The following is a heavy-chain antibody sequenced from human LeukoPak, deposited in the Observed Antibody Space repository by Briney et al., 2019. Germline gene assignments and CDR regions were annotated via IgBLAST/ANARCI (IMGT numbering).Heavy chain of an antibody. V-gene: IGHV3-30*04. J-gene: IGHJ1*01. CDR2: ISYDGSNK. CDR1: GFTFSSYA. CDR3: ARVGVARDIVVVPAAGYFQH. D-gene: IGHD2-2*01. Sequence: GGSLRLSCAASGFTFSSYAMHWVRQAPGKWLEWVAVISYDGSNKYYADSVKGRFTISRDNSKNTLYLQMNSLRAEDTAVYYCARVGVARDIVVVPAAGYFQHWGQGTLVTVSS.